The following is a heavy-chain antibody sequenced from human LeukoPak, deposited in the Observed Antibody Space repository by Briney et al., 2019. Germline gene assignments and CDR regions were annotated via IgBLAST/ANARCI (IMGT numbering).Heavy chain of an antibody. D-gene: IGHD6-19*01. J-gene: IGHJ4*02. V-gene: IGHV4-39*07. Sequence: KPSETLSLTCTVSGGSISSSSYYWGWIRQPPGKGLEWIGSIYYSGSTYYNPSLKSRVTISVDTSKNQSSLKLSSVTAADTAVYYCARTYSSSDYWGQGTLVTVSS. CDR3: ARTYSSSDY. CDR1: GGSISSSSYY. CDR2: IYYSGST.